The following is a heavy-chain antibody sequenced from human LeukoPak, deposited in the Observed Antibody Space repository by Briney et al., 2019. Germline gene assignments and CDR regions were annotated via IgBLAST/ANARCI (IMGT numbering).Heavy chain of an antibody. D-gene: IGHD6-13*01. CDR3: ARDRGVAAAATPYFDY. Sequence: SVKVSCKASGGTFSSYAISWVRQAPGQGLEWMGRIIPILGIANYAQKFQGRVTITADESTSTAYMELSSLRSEDTAVYYCARDRGVAAAATPYFDYWGQGTLVTVSS. J-gene: IGHJ4*02. CDR1: GGTFSSYA. CDR2: IIPILGIA. V-gene: IGHV1-69*04.